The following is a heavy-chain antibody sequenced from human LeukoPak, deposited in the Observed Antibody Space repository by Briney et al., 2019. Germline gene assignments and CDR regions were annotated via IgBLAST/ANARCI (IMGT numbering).Heavy chain of an antibody. CDR2: ISGSGSTI. J-gene: IGHJ4*02. Sequence: QPGGSLRLSCAASGFTVRGYEMNWVRQAPGKGLEWISYISGSGSTIKYVDSVKGRFTISRDNAKNSLYLQMNSLRAEDTAVYYCARSTVTNYFDSWGQGTLVTVSS. V-gene: IGHV3-48*03. D-gene: IGHD4-17*01. CDR3: ARSTVTNYFDS. CDR1: GFTVRGYE.